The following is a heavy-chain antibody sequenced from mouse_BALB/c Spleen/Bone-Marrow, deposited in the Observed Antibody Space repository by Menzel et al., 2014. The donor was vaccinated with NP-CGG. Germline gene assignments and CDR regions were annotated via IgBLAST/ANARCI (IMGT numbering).Heavy chain of an antibody. CDR3: ARPTIYYDYDGYAMDY. CDR2: ISNGGGST. J-gene: IGHJ4*01. CDR1: GFTFSDYY. V-gene: IGHV5-12*02. Sequence: EVMLVESGGGLVQPGGSLILSCATSGFTFSDYYMYWVRQTPEKRLEWVAYISNGGGSTYYPDTVKGRFTISRDNAKNTLYLQMSRLKSEDTAMYYCARPTIYYDYDGYAMDYWGQGTSVTVSS. D-gene: IGHD2-4*01.